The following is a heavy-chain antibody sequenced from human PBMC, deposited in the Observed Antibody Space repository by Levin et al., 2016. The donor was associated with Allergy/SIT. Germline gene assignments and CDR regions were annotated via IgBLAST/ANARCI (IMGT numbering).Heavy chain of an antibody. CDR2: MNQSGGT. Sequence: WIRQPPGKGLEWIGEMNQSGGTDYNPSLKSRVSMSVDTSKNQFSLRLTSVSAADSAVYYCASPPVIVATTRRVQNYFDYWGQGTLVTVSS. D-gene: IGHD5-12*01. CDR3: ASPPVIVATTRRVQNYFDY. V-gene: IGHV4-34*01. J-gene: IGHJ4*02.